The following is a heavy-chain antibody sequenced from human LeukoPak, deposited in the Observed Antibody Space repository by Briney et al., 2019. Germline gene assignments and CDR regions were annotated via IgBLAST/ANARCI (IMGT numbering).Heavy chain of an antibody. CDR2: INPNSGGT. V-gene: IGHV1-2*02. Sequence: ASVKVSCKASGHTFTGYYIHWVRQVPGQGLEWMGWINPNSGGTNYAQKVQGRVTMTWDTSITTAYMELSRLRSDDTAVYYCASSDSGSYCLGYWGQGTLFTVSS. D-gene: IGHD1-26*01. CDR1: GHTFTGYY. J-gene: IGHJ4*02. CDR3: ASSDSGSYCLGY.